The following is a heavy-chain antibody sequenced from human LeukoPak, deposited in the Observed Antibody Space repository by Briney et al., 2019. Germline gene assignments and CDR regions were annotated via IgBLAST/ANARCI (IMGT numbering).Heavy chain of an antibody. CDR1: GFTFSSYW. Sequence: GGSLRLSCAASGFTFSSYWMSWVRQAPGKGLEWVANIKQDGSEKYYVDSVKGRFTISRDNAKNSLYLQMNSLRAEDTAVYYCARASYWNYEYRRDFDYWGQGTLVTVSS. CDR2: IKQDGSEK. J-gene: IGHJ4*02. V-gene: IGHV3-7*01. D-gene: IGHD1-7*01. CDR3: ARASYWNYEYRRDFDY.